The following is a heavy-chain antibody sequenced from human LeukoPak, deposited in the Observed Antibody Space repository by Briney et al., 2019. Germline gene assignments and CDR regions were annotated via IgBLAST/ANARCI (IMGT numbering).Heavy chain of an antibody. J-gene: IGHJ2*01. V-gene: IGHV4-59*01. CDR2: IYYSGST. CDR1: GGSISSYY. CDR3: ASLSTIGWYFDL. D-gene: IGHD5-24*01. Sequence: SETLPLTCTVSGGSISSYYWSWIRQPPGKGLEWIGYIYYSGSTNYNPSLKSRVTISVDTSKNQFSLKLSSVTAADTAVYYCASLSTIGWYFDLWGRGTLVTVSS.